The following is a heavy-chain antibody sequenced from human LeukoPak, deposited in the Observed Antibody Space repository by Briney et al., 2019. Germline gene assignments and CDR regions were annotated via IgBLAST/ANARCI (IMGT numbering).Heavy chain of an antibody. Sequence: ASVKVSCKASGYTVTRYDINWLRQPTGKELDWMGWMNPNSGNTGDAQKFQGRVTMTRITSISTAYMELSSLRSEDTAVYYCARTSQAVVSGMDVWGQGTTVTVSS. D-gene: IGHD4-23*01. V-gene: IGHV1-8*01. CDR1: GYTVTRYD. CDR3: ARTSQAVVSGMDV. J-gene: IGHJ6*02. CDR2: MNPNSGNT.